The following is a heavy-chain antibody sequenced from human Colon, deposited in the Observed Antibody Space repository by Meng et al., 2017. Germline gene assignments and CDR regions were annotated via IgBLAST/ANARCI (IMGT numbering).Heavy chain of an antibody. CDR1: GNIVSSNSAA. J-gene: IGHJ4*02. Sequence: QVQLQQPGPALLKPSLTLSLTCAISGNIVSSNSAAWNWIRQSPSRGLEWLGRTYYRSKYYNDYALSVKSRITINPDTSKNQFSLQLNSVTPEDTAIYYCARDWGDVRGGFDFWGQGTLVTVSS. V-gene: IGHV6-1*01. D-gene: IGHD3-10*02. CDR2: TYYRSKYYN. CDR3: ARDWGDVRGGFDF.